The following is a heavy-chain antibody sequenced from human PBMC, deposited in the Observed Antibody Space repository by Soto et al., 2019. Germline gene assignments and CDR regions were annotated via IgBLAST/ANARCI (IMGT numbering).Heavy chain of an antibody. J-gene: IGHJ3*02. CDR2: ISYDGSNK. CDR1: GFTFSSYA. Sequence: PGGSLRLSCAASGFTFSSYAMHWVRQAPGKGLEWVAVISYDGSNKYYADSVKGRFTISRDNAKNSLYLQMNSLRAEDTAVYYCARDIPPYYYDSSGYPDAFDIWGQGTMVTVSS. CDR3: ARDIPPYYYDSSGYPDAFDI. D-gene: IGHD3-22*01. V-gene: IGHV3-30-3*01.